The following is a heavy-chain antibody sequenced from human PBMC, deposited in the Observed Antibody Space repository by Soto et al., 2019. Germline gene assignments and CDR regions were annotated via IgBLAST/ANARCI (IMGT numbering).Heavy chain of an antibody. J-gene: IGHJ6*02. CDR1: GFTFSDYY. Sequence: PGGSLRLSCAASGFTFSDYYMSWIRQAPGKGLEWVSAISGSGGSTYYADSVKGRFTISRDNSKNTLYLQMNSLRAEDTAVYYCAKDVFNLEELVGDYYYYGMDVWGQGTTVTVSS. V-gene: IGHV3-23*01. CDR2: ISGSGGST. D-gene: IGHD1-26*01. CDR3: AKDVFNLEELVGDYYYYGMDV.